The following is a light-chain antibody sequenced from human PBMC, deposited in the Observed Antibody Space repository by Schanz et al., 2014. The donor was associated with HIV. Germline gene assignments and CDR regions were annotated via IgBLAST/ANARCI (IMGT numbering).Light chain of an antibody. CDR1: QSFSSSY. V-gene: IGKV3-20*01. J-gene: IGKJ2*01. CDR3: QQSYSTPHT. CDR2: GAS. Sequence: EIVLTQSPGTLSLSPGERVTLSCRASQSFSSSYLAWYQQKPGQAPRLLIYGASSRATGVPARFTGSGSGTDFTLTISSLEPEDFATYYCQQSYSTPHTFGQGTKLEIK.